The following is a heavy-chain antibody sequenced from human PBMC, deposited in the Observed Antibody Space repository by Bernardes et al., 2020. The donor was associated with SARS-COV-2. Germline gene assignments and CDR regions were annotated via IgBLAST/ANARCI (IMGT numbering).Heavy chain of an antibody. CDR3: ARGPLRGYSGYDPGCQHYYYYGMDV. D-gene: IGHD5-12*01. J-gene: IGHJ6*04. CDR2: ISAYNGNT. CDR1: GYTFTSYG. Sequence: ASVKVSCKASGYTFTSYGISWVRQAPGQGLEWMGWISAYNGNTNYAQKLQGRVTMTTDTSTSTAYMELRSLRSDDTAVYYCARGPLRGYSGYDPGCQHYYYYGMDVWSKGTTVTVSS. V-gene: IGHV1-18*04.